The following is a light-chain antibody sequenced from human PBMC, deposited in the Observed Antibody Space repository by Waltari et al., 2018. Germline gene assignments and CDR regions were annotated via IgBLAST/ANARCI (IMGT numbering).Light chain of an antibody. CDR1: IRDVGGYKY. V-gene: IGLV2-14*03. CDR3: SSFTSSSSFV. Sequence: QSALTQSASVSGSPGQSINISCTGTIRDVGGYKYVSWYQQHPGDVPRLLIYDVVKRPSGVSSRFSGSKSDNTARLTISGLQAADEAHYYCSSFTSSSSFVFGSGTKVTV. J-gene: IGLJ1*01. CDR2: DVV.